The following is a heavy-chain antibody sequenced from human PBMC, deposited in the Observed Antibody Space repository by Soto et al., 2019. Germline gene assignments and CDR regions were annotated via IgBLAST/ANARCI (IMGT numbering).Heavy chain of an antibody. CDR1: GGSISSSSYY. Sequence: SETLSLTCTVSGGSISSSSYYWGWIRQPPGKGLEWIGYIYYSGSTNYNPSLKSRVTISVDTSKNQFSLKLSSVTAADTAVYYCARVGASITIFGVVPRHYYYGMDVWGQGTTVTVSS. J-gene: IGHJ6*02. V-gene: IGHV4-61*05. CDR3: ARVGASITIFGVVPRHYYYGMDV. D-gene: IGHD3-3*01. CDR2: IYYSGST.